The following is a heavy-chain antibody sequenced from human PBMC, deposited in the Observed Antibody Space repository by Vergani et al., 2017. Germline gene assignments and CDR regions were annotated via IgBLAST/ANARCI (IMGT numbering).Heavy chain of an antibody. CDR1: GFTFSSYA. Sequence: QVQLVESGGGVVQPGRSLRLSCAASGFTFSSYAMHWVRQAPGKGLEWVAVISYDGSNKYYADSVKGRFTISRDNSKNTLYLQMNSLRAEDTAVYYCARDPTRDCSSTSCYAAGGLDYWGQGTLVTVSS. V-gene: IGHV3-30*01. J-gene: IGHJ4*02. D-gene: IGHD2-2*01. CDR3: ARDPTRDCSSTSCYAAGGLDY. CDR2: ISYDGSNK.